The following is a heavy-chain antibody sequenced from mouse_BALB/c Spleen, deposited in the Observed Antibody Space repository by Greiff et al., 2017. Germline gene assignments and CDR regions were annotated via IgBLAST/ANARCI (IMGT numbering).Heavy chain of an antibody. CDR3: AKPSTTIITTGFAY. J-gene: IGHJ3*01. D-gene: IGHD2-4*01. CDR1: GYTFTNYW. V-gene: IGHV1-63*02. CDR2: IYPGGGFT. Sequence: QVQLQQSGAELVRPGTSVKISCKASGYTFTNYWLGWVKQRPGHGLEWIGDIYPGGGFTNYNEKFKGKATLTAATSSSTAYMQHSSLTSEESAVYFCAKPSTTIITTGFAYWGQGTLVTVSA.